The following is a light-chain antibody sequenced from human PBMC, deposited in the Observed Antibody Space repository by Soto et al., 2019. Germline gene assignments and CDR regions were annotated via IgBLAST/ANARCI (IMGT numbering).Light chain of an antibody. CDR3: SSYTSSSAPSAV. J-gene: IGLJ7*01. CDR1: SSDVGGYNY. CDR2: DVS. V-gene: IGLV2-14*01. Sequence: QSALTQPASVSGSPGQSITISCTGTSSDVGGYNYVSWYQQHPGKAPKLMIYDVSNRPSGVSNRFSGSKSGNTASLTISGLQAADEADYFCSSYTSSSAPSAVFGGGTQLTVL.